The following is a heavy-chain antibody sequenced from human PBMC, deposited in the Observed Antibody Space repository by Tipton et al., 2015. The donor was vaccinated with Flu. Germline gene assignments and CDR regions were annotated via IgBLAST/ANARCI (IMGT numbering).Heavy chain of an antibody. Sequence: TLSLTCTVSGGSISSGGYYWSWIRQHPGKGLEWIGYIYYSGSTYYNPSLKSRVTISVDTSKNQFSLKLSSVTAADTAVYYCAREVGRRYSGYDWLLRHLENGRAFDYWGQGTLVTVSS. CDR2: IYYSGST. D-gene: IGHD5-12*01. CDR3: AREVGRRYSGYDWLLRHLENGRAFDY. CDR1: GGSISSGGYY. J-gene: IGHJ4*02. V-gene: IGHV4-31*03.